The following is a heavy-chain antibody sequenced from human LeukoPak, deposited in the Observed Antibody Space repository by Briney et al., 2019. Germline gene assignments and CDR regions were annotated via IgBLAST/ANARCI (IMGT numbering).Heavy chain of an antibody. CDR3: AKPSFYGDYALFDY. Sequence: PGGSLRLSCAASGFTFSSYGMHWVRQAPGKGLEWVAFIRYDGSNKYYADSVRGRFTISRDNSKNTLYLQMNSLRAEDTAVYYCAKPSFYGDYALFDYWGQGTLVTVSS. D-gene: IGHD4-17*01. V-gene: IGHV3-30*02. CDR1: GFTFSSYG. CDR2: IRYDGSNK. J-gene: IGHJ4*02.